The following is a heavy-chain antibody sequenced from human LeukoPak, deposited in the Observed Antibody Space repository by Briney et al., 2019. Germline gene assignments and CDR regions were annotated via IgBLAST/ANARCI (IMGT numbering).Heavy chain of an antibody. V-gene: IGHV3-20*03. CDR3: ARLYYYDSSSDY. J-gene: IGHJ4*02. CDR2: INWNGGST. CDR1: GFTLDDYG. D-gene: IGHD3-22*01. Sequence: GGSLRLSFAASGFTLDDYGMSWVRQAPGKGLEWVSGINWNGGSTGYADSVKGRFTISRDNAKNSLYLQMNSLRAEDTALYYCARLYYYDSSSDYWGQGTLVTVSS.